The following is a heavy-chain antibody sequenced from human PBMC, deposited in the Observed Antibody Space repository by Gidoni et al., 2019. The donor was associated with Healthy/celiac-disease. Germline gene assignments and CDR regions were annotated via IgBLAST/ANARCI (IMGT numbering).Heavy chain of an antibody. CDR3: ARVAGQQLLYYYYYYMDV. D-gene: IGHD6-13*01. CDR1: GYTFTSSG. J-gene: IGHJ6*03. Sequence: QVQLVQSGAEVKKPGASVKVSCKASGYTFTSSGISWVRQAPGQGLEWMGWISAYNGNTNYAQKLQGRVTMTTDTSTSTAYMELRSLRSDDTAVYYCARVAGQQLLYYYYYYMDVWGKGTTVTVSS. V-gene: IGHV1-18*04. CDR2: ISAYNGNT.